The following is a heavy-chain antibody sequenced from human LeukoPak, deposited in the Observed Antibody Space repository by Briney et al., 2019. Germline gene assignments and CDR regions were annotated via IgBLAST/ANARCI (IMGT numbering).Heavy chain of an antibody. J-gene: IGHJ4*02. CDR2: INQDGSEK. CDR1: GLNFNSKW. V-gene: IGHV3-7*01. CDR3: ADPPSDF. Sequence: PGGSLRLSCATSGLNFNSKWMTWVRQAPGKGLEWVANINQDGSEKYHGDSVKGRFTISRDNAKSSLFLEMSSLRAEDTAVYYCADPPSDFWGQGTLVAVSS.